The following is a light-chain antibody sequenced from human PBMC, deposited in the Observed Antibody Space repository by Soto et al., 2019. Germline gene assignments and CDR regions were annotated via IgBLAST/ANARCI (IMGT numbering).Light chain of an antibody. CDR2: DVT. CDR1: SSDVGSYNL. J-gene: IGLJ1*01. CDR3: CSYAPSSTYV. V-gene: IGLV2-23*02. Sequence: QSALTQPASVSGSPGQSITISCTGTSSDVGSYNLVSWYQQHPGKAPKLMISDVTKRPSGVSNRFSGSKSGNTAFLTISGLQAEDEADYYCCSYAPSSTYVFGPGTKVTVL.